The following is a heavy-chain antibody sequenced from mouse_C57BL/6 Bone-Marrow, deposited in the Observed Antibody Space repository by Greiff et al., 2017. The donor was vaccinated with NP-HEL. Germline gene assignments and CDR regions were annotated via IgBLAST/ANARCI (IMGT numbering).Heavy chain of an antibody. CDR1: GFSLNSYG. J-gene: IGHJ3*01. Sequence: VMLVESGPGLVAPSQSLSITCTASGFSLNSYGVDWVRQSPGKGLEWLGVIWGVGSTNYNSAPKSSMSTSKNNSKSQVFFKMNSLQADDSAVYYCASVWFAYWGRGTLVTVSA. CDR2: IWGVGST. CDR3: ASVWFAY. V-gene: IGHV2-6*01.